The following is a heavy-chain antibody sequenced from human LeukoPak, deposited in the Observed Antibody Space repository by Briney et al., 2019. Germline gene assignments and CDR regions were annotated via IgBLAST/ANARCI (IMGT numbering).Heavy chain of an antibody. CDR3: AGDSYVWGSYRYNY. CDR2: IYYRGST. D-gene: IGHD3-16*02. J-gene: IGHJ4*02. V-gene: IGHV4-61*01. Sequence: PSQTLSLTCTVSGGSISSGSYYWSWIRQPPGKGLEGIGYIYYRGSTNYNPSLKSRVTMSVDTSKNQFSLKLSSVTAADTAVYYCAGDSYVWGSYRYNYWGQGTLVTVSS. CDR1: GGSISSGSYY.